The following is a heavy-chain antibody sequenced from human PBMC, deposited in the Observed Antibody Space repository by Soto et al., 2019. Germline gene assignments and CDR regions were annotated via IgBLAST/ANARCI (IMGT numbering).Heavy chain of an antibody. CDR1: GFSFSSYS. D-gene: IGHD3-9*01. V-gene: IGHV3-7*01. CDR3: ARDEDYDFLTGYYY. J-gene: IGHJ4*02. Sequence: QPGGSLRLSCEASGFSFSSYSMNWVRQVPGKGLEWVASIKQDGGEKYYVASVKGRFTISRDNARNSLYLQVSSLRAEDTAVYYCARDEDYDFLTGYYYWGQGTLVTVSS. CDR2: IKQDGGEK.